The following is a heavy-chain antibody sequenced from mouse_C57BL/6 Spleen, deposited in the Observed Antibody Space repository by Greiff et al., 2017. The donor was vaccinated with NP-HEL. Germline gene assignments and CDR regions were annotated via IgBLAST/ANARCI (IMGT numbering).Heavy chain of an antibody. CDR2: IDPSDSYT. Sequence: VQLQQPGAELVRPGTSVKLSCKASGYTFTSYWMHWVKQRPGQGLEWIGVIDPSDSYTNYNQKFKGKATLTVDTSSSTAYMQLSSLTSEDSAVYYCARESSSGYSFAYWGQGTLVTVSA. J-gene: IGHJ3*01. CDR3: ARESSSGYSFAY. D-gene: IGHD3-2*02. CDR1: GYTFTSYW. V-gene: IGHV1-59*01.